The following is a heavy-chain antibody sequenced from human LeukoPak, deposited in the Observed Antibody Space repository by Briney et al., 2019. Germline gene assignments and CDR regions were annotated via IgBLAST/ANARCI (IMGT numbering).Heavy chain of an antibody. V-gene: IGHV3-53*05. J-gene: IGHJ4*02. CDR2: IYAGGTT. Sequence: PGGPLRLSCAASGFTVSSSYMSWVRQAPGKGLEWVSVIYAGGTTYYPDSVKGRFTISRDNSKNTLYLQMDSLRSEDTAVYYCATNGYSGTYNRYFDSWGQGTLVTVSS. CDR1: GFTVSSSY. D-gene: IGHD1-26*01. CDR3: ATNGYSGTYNRYFDS.